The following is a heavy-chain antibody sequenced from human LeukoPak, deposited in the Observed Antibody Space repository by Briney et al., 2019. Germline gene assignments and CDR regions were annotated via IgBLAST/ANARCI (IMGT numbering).Heavy chain of an antibody. J-gene: IGHJ6*02. Sequence: PGQSLTVSCKGSGYIFSSYWIGWVRQMPGKGLEWMGIIYPTDSDTRYSPSFQGQVIISVDKSINTTFLQWSSLRASDTAMYYCVRHAASTGATRLDVWGQGTTVTVSS. CDR2: IYPTDSDT. CDR3: VRHAASTGATRLDV. D-gene: IGHD1-7*01. CDR1: GYIFSSYW. V-gene: IGHV5-51*01.